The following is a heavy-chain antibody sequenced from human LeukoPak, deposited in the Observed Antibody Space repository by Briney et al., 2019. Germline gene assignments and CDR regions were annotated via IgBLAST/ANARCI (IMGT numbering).Heavy chain of an antibody. V-gene: IGHV3-30-3*01. CDR3: ARGYAPAIPRYYYGSGSPRGRGMDV. CDR1: GFTFSSYA. CDR2: ISYDGSNK. D-gene: IGHD3-10*01. Sequence: GGSLRLSCAASGFTFSSYAMHWVRQAPGKGLEWVAVISYDGSNKYYADSVKGRFTISRDNSKDTLYLQMNSLRAEDTAVYYCARGYAPAIPRYYYGSGSPRGRGMDVWGQGTTVTVSS. J-gene: IGHJ6*02.